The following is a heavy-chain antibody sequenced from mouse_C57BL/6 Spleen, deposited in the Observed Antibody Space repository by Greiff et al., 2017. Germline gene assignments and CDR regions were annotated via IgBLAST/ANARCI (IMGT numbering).Heavy chain of an antibody. D-gene: IGHD2-2*01. CDR3: ARGYGRAWFAY. Sequence: QVQLQQPGAELVRPGSSVKLSCKASGYTFTSYWMDWVKQRPGQGLEWIGNIYPSDSETHYNQKFKDKATLTVDKSSSTAYMQLSSLTSEDSAVYYCARGYGRAWFAYWGQGTLVTVSA. J-gene: IGHJ3*01. CDR1: GYTFTSYW. CDR2: IYPSDSET. V-gene: IGHV1-61*01.